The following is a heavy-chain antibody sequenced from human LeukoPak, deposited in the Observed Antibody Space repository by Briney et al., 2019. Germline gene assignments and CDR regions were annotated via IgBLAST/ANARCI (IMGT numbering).Heavy chain of an antibody. Sequence: SVKVSCKASGGTFSSYAISWVRQAPGQGLEWMGRIIPIFGIANYAQKFQGRVTITADKSTSTAYMELSSLRSEDTAVYYCARGGACGSDCYSRRFDPWGQGTLVTVSS. J-gene: IGHJ5*02. D-gene: IGHD2-21*02. V-gene: IGHV1-69*04. CDR1: GGTFSSYA. CDR2: IIPIFGIA. CDR3: ARGGACGSDCYSRRFDP.